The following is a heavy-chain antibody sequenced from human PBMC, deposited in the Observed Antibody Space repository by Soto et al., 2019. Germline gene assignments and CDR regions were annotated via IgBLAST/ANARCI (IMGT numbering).Heavy chain of an antibody. V-gene: IGHV4-59*01. J-gene: IGHJ5*02. Sequence: SETLSLTCTVSGGSISSYYWSWIRQPPGKGLEWIGYIYYSGSTNYNPSLKGRVTISVDTSKNQFSLKLSSVTAADTAVYYCARALDTSVRQSWFDPWGQGTLVTVSS. CDR1: GGSISSYY. CDR3: ARALDTSVRQSWFDP. D-gene: IGHD6-6*01. CDR2: IYYSGST.